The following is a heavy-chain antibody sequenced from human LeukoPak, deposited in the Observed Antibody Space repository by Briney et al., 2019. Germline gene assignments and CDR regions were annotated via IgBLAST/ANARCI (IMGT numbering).Heavy chain of an antibody. V-gene: IGHV1-46*01. CDR3: ARIRDGYNDAYDI. CDR2: INPGGANT. D-gene: IGHD5-24*01. CDR1: GYTFTNYY. Sequence: ASVKLSCKASGYTFTNYYIHWVRQAPGHGLEWMGLINPGGANTNYAQNFQGRGTMTRDTSTRTVYMELSSLRSEDTAIYYCARIRDGYNDAYDIWGEGTVVTVPS. J-gene: IGHJ3*02.